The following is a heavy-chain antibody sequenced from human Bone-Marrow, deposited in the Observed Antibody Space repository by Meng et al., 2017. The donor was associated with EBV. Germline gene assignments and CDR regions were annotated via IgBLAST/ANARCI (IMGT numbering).Heavy chain of an antibody. D-gene: IGHD3-10*01. CDR2: ISYDGSNK. CDR1: GFTFSSYG. CDR3: ASPSRSEAPFDY. J-gene: IGHJ4*02. V-gene: IGHV3-30*03. Sequence: QVQLVESGGGVVRPGRSLSVSCAASGFTFSSYGMHWVRQAPGKGLEWVAVISYDGSNKYYADSVKGRFTISRDNSKNTLYLQMNSLRAEDTAVYYCASPSRSEAPFDYWGQGTLVTVSS.